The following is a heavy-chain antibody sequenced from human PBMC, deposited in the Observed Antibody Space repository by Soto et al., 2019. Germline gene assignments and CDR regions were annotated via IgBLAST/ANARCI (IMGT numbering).Heavy chain of an antibody. CDR3: AKGRGQNWNFDY. CDR1: GFTFSSYA. CDR2: ISGSGGTA. V-gene: IGHV3-23*01. D-gene: IGHD1-1*01. Sequence: EVQLLESGGGSVQPGGSLRLSCAAPGFTFSSYAMLWVRRPPGKGLEWVSSISGSGGTAYYADSVKGRFSISRDSLVNTLYLQMNSLRAEDTAVYYCAKGRGQNWNFDYWGQGTLVTVSP. J-gene: IGHJ4*02.